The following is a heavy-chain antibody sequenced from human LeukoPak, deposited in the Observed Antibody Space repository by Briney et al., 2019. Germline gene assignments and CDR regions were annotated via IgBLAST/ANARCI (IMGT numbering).Heavy chain of an antibody. CDR2: INPNNGRT. J-gene: IGHJ5*02. CDR1: GYTFTGYY. V-gene: IGHV1-2*02. CDR3: GGGVYGMLSDWFDP. Sequence: ASVKVSCKASGYTFTGYYMHWVRQAAGQGLEWMGWINPNNGRTNVAEKFQGRGSMTKDPTLRAAYKEESRVHARESVVEYCGGGVYGMLSDWFDPWGQGTLVTVSS. D-gene: IGHD2-8*01.